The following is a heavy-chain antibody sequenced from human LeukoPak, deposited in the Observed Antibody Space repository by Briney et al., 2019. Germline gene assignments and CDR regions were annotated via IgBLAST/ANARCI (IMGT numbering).Heavy chain of an antibody. D-gene: IGHD1-14*01. CDR3: ARDRIVRTTTTPFGF. J-gene: IGHJ4*02. CDR1: GDSVSSGRSY. Sequence: SETLSLTCTVSGDSVSSGRSYWSWIRQPPGKGLEWIGYIYHSGSTTLNPSLNSRVTISIDTSGNQFSLRMNSVTATDTAVYYCARDRIVRTTTTPFGFWGPGALVTVSS. V-gene: IGHV4-61*01. CDR2: IYHSGST.